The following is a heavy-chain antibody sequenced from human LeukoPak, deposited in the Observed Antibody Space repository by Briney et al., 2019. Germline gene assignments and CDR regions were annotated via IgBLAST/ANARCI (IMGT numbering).Heavy chain of an antibody. J-gene: IGHJ5*02. CDR3: ASSSSWIWFDP. CDR2: IFYTAST. CDR1: GGSISSSSSY. Sequence: SETLSLTCTVSGGSISSSSSYWGWIRQPPGKGLEWIGSIFYTASTYYNPSLKSRVTISVDTSKNQFSLKLSSVTAADTAMYYCASSSSWIWFDPWGQGTLVTVSS. V-gene: IGHV4-39*07. D-gene: IGHD6-13*01.